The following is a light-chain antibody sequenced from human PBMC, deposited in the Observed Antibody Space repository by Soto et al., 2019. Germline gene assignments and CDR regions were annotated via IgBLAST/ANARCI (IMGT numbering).Light chain of an antibody. Sequence: EVVLTQSPATLSLSPGERATLSCRASQSVSTYLAWYQHKPGQAPRLLIYDASIRATGTPARFSGGGSGTDFTLTISSLAPEDLAVYYCQQYGSSPQTFGQGTKLEIK. V-gene: IGKV3-11*01. CDR2: DAS. CDR3: QQYGSSPQT. J-gene: IGKJ2*01. CDR1: QSVSTY.